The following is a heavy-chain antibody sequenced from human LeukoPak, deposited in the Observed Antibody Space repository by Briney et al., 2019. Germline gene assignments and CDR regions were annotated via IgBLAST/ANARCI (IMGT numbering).Heavy chain of an antibody. D-gene: IGHD3-22*01. CDR3: ARVGYYYDSSGIPCRYFDL. J-gene: IGHJ2*01. CDR1: GYTFTNYA. CDR2: ISAYNGNT. Sequence: EASVKVSCKASGYTFTNYAISWVRQAPGQGLEWVGWISAYNGNTNYAQKLQGRVTMTTDTSTSTAYMDLRSLRSDDTAVYYCARVGYYYDSSGIPCRYFDLWGRGTLVTVSS. V-gene: IGHV1-18*01.